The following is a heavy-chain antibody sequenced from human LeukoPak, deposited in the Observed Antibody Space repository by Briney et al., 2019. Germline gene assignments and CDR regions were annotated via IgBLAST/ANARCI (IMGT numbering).Heavy chain of an antibody. CDR1: GFTFSNAW. V-gene: IGHV3-74*01. D-gene: IGHD2/OR15-2a*01. CDR3: VSFYETY. Sequence: GGSLRLSCAASGFTFSNAWMNWVRQVPGKGLVWVSHINSDGSWTSYADSVKGRFTISKDNAKNTVYLQMNSLRAEDTAVYYCVSFYETYWGRGTLVTVSS. J-gene: IGHJ4*02. CDR2: INSDGSWT.